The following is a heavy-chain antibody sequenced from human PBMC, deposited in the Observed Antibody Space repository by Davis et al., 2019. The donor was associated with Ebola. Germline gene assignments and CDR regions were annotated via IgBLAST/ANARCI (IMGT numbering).Heavy chain of an antibody. CDR3: ARHPALYY. Sequence: SETLSLTCTVSGVSISSGSHYWGWIRQAPGKGLEWIGSISNSGNTYYNPSLKSRVTLSVDKSKNQFSLKVSSVTDADTAVYFCARHPALYYWGQGTLVTVSS. J-gene: IGHJ4*02. CDR2: ISNSGNT. D-gene: IGHD2-15*01. CDR1: GVSISSGSHY. V-gene: IGHV4-39*01.